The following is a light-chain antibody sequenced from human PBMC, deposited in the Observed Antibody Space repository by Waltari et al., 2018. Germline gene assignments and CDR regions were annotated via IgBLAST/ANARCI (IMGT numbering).Light chain of an antibody. J-gene: IGKJ4*01. V-gene: IGKV3-15*01. CDR1: QSVSSD. CDR2: GAS. Sequence: EIVMTQSPATLSGSPGERATLSCGASQSVSSDLAWYQQKPGQAPRLLIYGASTRATGVPARFSGSGSGTEFTLTISSLQSEDFAVYYCQQYNDWPLTFGGGTKVEIK. CDR3: QQYNDWPLT.